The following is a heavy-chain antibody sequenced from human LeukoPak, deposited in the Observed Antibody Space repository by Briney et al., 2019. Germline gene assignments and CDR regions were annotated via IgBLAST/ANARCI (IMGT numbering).Heavy chain of an antibody. V-gene: IGHV4-34*01. D-gene: IGHD4-11*01. CDR3: ARSPTVTTLQPYYYYGMDV. CDR2: INHSGST. CDR1: GGSFSGYY. J-gene: IGHJ6*02. Sequence: SETLSLTCAVYGGSFSGYYWSWIRQPPGKGLEWIGEINHSGSTNYNPSLKSRVTISVDTSKNQFSLKLSSVTAADTAVYYCARSPTVTTLQPYYYYGMDVWGQGTTVTVSS.